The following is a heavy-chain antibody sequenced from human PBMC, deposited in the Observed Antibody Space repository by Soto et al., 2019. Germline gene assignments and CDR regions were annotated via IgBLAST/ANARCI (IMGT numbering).Heavy chain of an antibody. CDR1: GGSISSYY. Sequence: SETLSLTCTVSGGSISSYYWSWIRQPPGKGLEWIGYIYYSGSTNYNPSLKSRVTISVDTSKNQFSLKLSSVTAADTAVYYCARVITLRGFGEFKYFDPWGQGTLVTVSS. CDR3: ARVITLRGFGEFKYFDP. CDR2: IYYSGST. J-gene: IGHJ4*02. V-gene: IGHV4-59*12. D-gene: IGHD3-10*01.